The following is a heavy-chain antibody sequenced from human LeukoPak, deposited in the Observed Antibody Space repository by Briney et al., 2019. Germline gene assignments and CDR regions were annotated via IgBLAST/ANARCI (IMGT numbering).Heavy chain of an antibody. Sequence: GGSLRLSCVASGFTFSSYAMNWFRQAPGKGLEWVSAIRGSGESTHYADSVKGRFTVSRDNSQNTLYLEMNSLRAEDTAVYYCAKGLGDFGRTGGFDIWGQGTMVTVSP. CDR3: AKGLGDFGRTGGFDI. CDR2: IRGSGEST. D-gene: IGHD2-21*02. CDR1: GFTFSSYA. V-gene: IGHV3-23*01. J-gene: IGHJ3*02.